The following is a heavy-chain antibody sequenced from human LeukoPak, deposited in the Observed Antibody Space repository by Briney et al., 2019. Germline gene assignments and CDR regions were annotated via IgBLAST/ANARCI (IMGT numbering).Heavy chain of an antibody. J-gene: IGHJ4*02. D-gene: IGHD3-3*01. CDR3: ARGISDFWSGYYLYFDY. V-gene: IGHV4-34*01. CDR1: GGSFSGYY. Sequence: PSETLSLTCAVYGGSFSGYYWSWIRQSPGKGLEWIGEINHSGSTNYNPSLKSRVTISVDTSKNQFSLTLSSVTAADTAVCYCARGISDFWSGYYLYFDYWGQGTLVTVSS. CDR2: INHSGST.